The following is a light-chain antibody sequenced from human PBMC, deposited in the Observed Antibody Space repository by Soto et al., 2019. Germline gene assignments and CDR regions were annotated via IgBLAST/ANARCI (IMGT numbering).Light chain of an antibody. J-gene: IGLJ1*01. Sequence: QSLLTQPPSVSGAPGQRVTISCPGSSSNIGAGYDVHWYQQLPGTAPKLLLYGNSNRPSGVPDRFSGSKSGTSAALAITGLQAEDEAEYSCQSYDTSLSGYVFGTGTKLTVL. CDR2: GNS. V-gene: IGLV1-40*01. CDR1: SSNIGAGYD. CDR3: QSYDTSLSGYV.